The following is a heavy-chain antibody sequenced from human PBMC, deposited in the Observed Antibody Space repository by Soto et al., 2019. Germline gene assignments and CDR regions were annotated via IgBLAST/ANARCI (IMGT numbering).Heavy chain of an antibody. V-gene: IGHV4-31*03. J-gene: IGHJ5*02. CDR3: ARVTKGYYFWSGDSPCNWFDP. CDR1: GGSISSGGYY. CDR2: IYYSGST. Sequence: PSETLSLTCTVSGGSISSGGYYWSWIRQHPGKDLEWIGYIYYSGSTYYNPSLKSRVTISVDTSKNQFSLKLSSVTAADTAVYYCARVTKGYYFWSGDSPCNWFDPWGQGTLVTVSS. D-gene: IGHD3-3*01.